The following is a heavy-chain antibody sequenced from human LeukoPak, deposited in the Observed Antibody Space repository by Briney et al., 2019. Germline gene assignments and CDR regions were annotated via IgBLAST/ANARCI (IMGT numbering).Heavy chain of an antibody. J-gene: IGHJ4*02. Sequence: PSETLSLTCTVSGGSISDYYWNWIQQPAGKGLEWIGRMYVSGNTNYNPSLKSRVAMSLDTSTNQFSLQLTSVTAADTAVYYCARERSTTINTYYFDSWGQGTLVTVSS. CDR3: ARERSTTINTYYFDS. V-gene: IGHV4-4*07. CDR1: GGSISDYY. D-gene: IGHD4-11*01. CDR2: MYVSGNT.